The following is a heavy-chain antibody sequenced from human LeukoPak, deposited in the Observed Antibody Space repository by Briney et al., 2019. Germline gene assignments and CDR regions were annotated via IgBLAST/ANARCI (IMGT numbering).Heavy chain of an antibody. Sequence: GASVKVSCKTSGYTFSGYYITWVRQAPGQGLEWMGWISGYNGKTGYAQKFQSRVTMTTETSTRTGYMELRSLTSDDTAVYYCVREYPWLYPIDYWGQGTLITVSS. CDR3: VREYPWLYPIDY. CDR2: ISGYNGKT. CDR1: GYTFSGYY. J-gene: IGHJ4*02. V-gene: IGHV1-18*04. D-gene: IGHD5-12*01.